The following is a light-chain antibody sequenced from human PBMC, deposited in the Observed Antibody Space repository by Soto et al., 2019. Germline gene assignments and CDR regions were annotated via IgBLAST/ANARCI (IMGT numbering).Light chain of an antibody. CDR3: ASWDDNLNGGV. CDR1: SSNIGTYT. V-gene: IGLV1-44*01. Sequence: QSVLTQPPSASETPGQRVTISCSGTSSNIGTYTVNWYQQLPGTAPKLLIYTDYQRPSGVPDRFSGSKSGTSASLAINGLHSEDEADYYCASWDDNLNGGVFGGGTKLTVL. J-gene: IGLJ3*02. CDR2: TDY.